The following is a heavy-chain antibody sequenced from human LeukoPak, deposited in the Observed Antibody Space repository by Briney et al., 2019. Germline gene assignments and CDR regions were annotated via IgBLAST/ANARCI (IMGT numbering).Heavy chain of an antibody. V-gene: IGHV4-34*01. Sequence: KPSETLSLTCAVYGGSFSGYYWSWIRQPPGKGLEWIGEINHSGSTNYNPSLKSRVTISVDTSKNQFSLKLSSVTAADTAVYYCARGLRIVVGYYYYGMDVWGKGTTVTASS. J-gene: IGHJ6*04. CDR3: ARGLRIVVGYYYYGMDV. D-gene: IGHD2-2*01. CDR2: INHSGST. CDR1: GGSFSGYY.